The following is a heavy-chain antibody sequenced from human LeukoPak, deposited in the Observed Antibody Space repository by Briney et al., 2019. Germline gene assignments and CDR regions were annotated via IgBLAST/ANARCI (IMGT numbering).Heavy chain of an antibody. CDR2: ISGSGGST. V-gene: IGHV3-23*01. CDR3: ADSSGYYPQKAIDY. D-gene: IGHD3-22*01. CDR1: GFTFSSYA. Sequence: GGSPRLSCAASGFTFSSYAMSWVRQAPGKGLEWVSAISGSGGSTYYADSVKGRFTISRDNSKNTLYLQMNSLRAEDTAVYYCADSSGYYPQKAIDYWGQGTLVTVSS. J-gene: IGHJ4*02.